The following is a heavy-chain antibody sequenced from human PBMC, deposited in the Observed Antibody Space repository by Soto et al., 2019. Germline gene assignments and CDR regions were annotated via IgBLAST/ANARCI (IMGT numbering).Heavy chain of an antibody. CDR2: IYYSGST. V-gene: IGHV4-30-4*01. D-gene: IGHD3-3*01. J-gene: IGHJ5*02. CDR3: ARDKGDYDFWSGYYTGWFAP. CDR1: GGSISSGDYY. Sequence: QVQLQESGPGLVKPSQTLSLTCTVSGGSISSGDYYWSWIRQPPGKGLEWIGYIYYSGSTYYNPSLKSRVTISVDTSKNQFSLKLSSVTAADTAVYYCARDKGDYDFWSGYYTGWFAPWGQGTLVTVSS.